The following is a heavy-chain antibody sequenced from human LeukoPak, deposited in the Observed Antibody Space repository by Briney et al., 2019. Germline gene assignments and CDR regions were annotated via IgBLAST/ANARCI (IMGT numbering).Heavy chain of an antibody. D-gene: IGHD1-26*01. CDR1: GDSISSYY. V-gene: IGHV4-4*07. CDR3: ARDAHSGSFPDY. Sequence: SETLSLTCTVSGDSISSYYWSWIRQPAGRGLEWIGRIYVSGSTNYNPSLKSRVTMSVDTSRNQLSLKLSSVTAADTAVYYCARDAHSGSFPDYWGPGTLVTVSS. J-gene: IGHJ4*02. CDR2: IYVSGST.